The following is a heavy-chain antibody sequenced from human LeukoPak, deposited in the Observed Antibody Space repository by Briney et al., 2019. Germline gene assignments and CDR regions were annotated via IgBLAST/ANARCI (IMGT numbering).Heavy chain of an antibody. J-gene: IGHJ6*04. V-gene: IGHV4-34*01. CDR2: INHSGST. CDR1: GGSFSGYY. Sequence: SETLSLTCAVYGGSFSGYYWSWIRQPPGKGLEWIGEINHSGSTNYNPSLKSRVTISVYTSKNQFSLKLSSVTAADTAVYYCASPAVAGIRGTYYYYYGMDVWSKGTTVTVSS. D-gene: IGHD6-19*01. CDR3: ASPAVAGIRGTYYYYYGMDV.